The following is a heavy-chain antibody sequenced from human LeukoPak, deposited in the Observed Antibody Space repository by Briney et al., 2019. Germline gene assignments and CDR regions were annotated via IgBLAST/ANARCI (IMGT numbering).Heavy chain of an antibody. CDR1: GFTFSSYA. J-gene: IGHJ4*02. Sequence: GGSLRLSCAASGFTFSSYAMGWVRQAPGKGLEWVSVISGTGGSTYYADSVKGRFTISRDNSKNTLYLQMNSLEAEDTAVYYCGNLVTYYYDSGKRYFDYGAREPLSTVPS. CDR3: GNLVTYYYDSGKRYFDY. D-gene: IGHD3-22*01. V-gene: IGHV3-23*01. CDR2: ISGTGGST.